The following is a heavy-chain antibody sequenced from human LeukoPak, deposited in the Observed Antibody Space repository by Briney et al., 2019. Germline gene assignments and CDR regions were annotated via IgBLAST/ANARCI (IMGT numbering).Heavy chain of an antibody. V-gene: IGHV1-2*02. CDR3: ARGYVNGWFLDY. CDR2: INPNSDDT. CDR1: GYTFTGHY. D-gene: IGHD6-19*01. Sequence: GASVKVSCKASGYTFTGHYMHWVRLAPGQGLEWMGWINPNSDDTIYAQKFQGRVTVTSDTSISTAYMELSRLRSDDTAVYYCARGYVNGWFLDYWGQGTLVTVSS. J-gene: IGHJ4*02.